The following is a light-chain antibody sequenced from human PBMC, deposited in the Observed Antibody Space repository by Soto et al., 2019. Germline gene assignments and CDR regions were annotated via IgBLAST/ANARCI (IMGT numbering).Light chain of an antibody. CDR3: QQSYGAPT. CDR2: GAS. CDR1: QSVSSY. V-gene: IGKV3-11*01. J-gene: IGKJ5*01. Sequence: EIVLTQSPATLSLSPGERATLSCRASQSVSSYLAWYQQKPGQAPRLLIYGASTRATGIPARFSGSGSGTDFTLTISSLQPEDFATYYCQQSYGAPTFGQGTRLEIK.